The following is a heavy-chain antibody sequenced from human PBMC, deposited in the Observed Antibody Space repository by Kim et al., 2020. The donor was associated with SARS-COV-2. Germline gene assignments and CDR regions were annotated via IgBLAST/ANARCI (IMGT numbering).Heavy chain of an antibody. Sequence: GGSLRLSCSASGFTFSSYAMHWVRQAPGKGLEYVSAISSNGGSTYYADSVKGRFTISRDNSKNTLYLQMSSLRAEDTAVYYCVKDGPLYSGYDDEDYWGQGTLVTVSS. CDR2: ISSNGGST. D-gene: IGHD5-12*01. CDR1: GFTFSSYA. CDR3: VKDGPLYSGYDDEDY. V-gene: IGHV3-64D*06. J-gene: IGHJ4*02.